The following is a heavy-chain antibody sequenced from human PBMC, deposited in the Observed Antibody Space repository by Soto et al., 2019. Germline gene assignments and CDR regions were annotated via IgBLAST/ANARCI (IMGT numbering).Heavy chain of an antibody. CDR3: ARCLQGIPTKWLLTLGAFDI. CDR2: IYPGDSDT. J-gene: IGHJ3*02. D-gene: IGHD3-22*01. Sequence: PGESLKISCKGSGYSFTSYWIGWVRQMPGKGLEWMGIIYPGDSDTRYSPSFQGQVTISADKSISTAYLQWSSLKASDTAMYYCARCLQGIPTKWLLTLGAFDIWGQGTMVTVSS. V-gene: IGHV5-51*01. CDR1: GYSFTSYW.